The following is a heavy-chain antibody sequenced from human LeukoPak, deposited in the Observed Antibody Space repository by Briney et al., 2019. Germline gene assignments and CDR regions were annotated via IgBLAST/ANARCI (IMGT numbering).Heavy chain of an antibody. CDR2: ISYDGSNK. CDR1: GFTFSSYG. D-gene: IGHD3-10*01. J-gene: IGHJ3*02. Sequence: SGGSLRLSCAAPGFTFSSYGMHWVRQAPGKGLEWVAVISYDGSNKYYADSVKGRFTISRDNSKNTLYLQMNSLRAEDTAVYYCAATYYYGSGSYDAFDIWGQGTMVTVSS. V-gene: IGHV3-30*03. CDR3: AATYYYGSGSYDAFDI.